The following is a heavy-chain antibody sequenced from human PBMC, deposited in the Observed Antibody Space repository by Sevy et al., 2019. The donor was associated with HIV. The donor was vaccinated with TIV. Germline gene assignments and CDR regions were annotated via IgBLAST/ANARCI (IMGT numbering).Heavy chain of an antibody. D-gene: IGHD3-16*01. CDR1: GLTFKSSA. CDR3: AADNLQGYYYYYMEV. V-gene: IGHV1-58*01. CDR2: IVVGSGNT. Sequence: ASVKVSCKASGLTFKSSAVQWVRQARGQRLEWIGWIVVGSGNTNYAQKFQERVTITRDMSTSTTYMELTSLRSEDTAVYYCAADNLQGYYYYYMEVSGKGTSVTVSS. J-gene: IGHJ6*03.